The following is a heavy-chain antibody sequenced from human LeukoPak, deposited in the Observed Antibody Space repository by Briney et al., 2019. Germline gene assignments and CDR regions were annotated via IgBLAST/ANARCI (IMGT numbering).Heavy chain of an antibody. D-gene: IGHD3-3*01. V-gene: IGHV4-61*01. Sequence: SETLSLTCTVSVRSVSSGSDYWSWIRQPPGKGLEWIGYIYYSGSTNYNPSLKSRVTISVDTSKNQFSLKLSSVTAADTAVYYCARGPYDFPDYWGQGTLVTVSS. J-gene: IGHJ4*02. CDR1: VRSVSSGSDY. CDR3: ARGPYDFPDY. CDR2: IYYSGST.